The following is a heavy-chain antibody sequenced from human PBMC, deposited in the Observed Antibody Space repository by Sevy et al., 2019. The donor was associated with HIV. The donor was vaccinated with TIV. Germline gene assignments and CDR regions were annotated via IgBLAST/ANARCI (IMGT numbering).Heavy chain of an antibody. CDR3: AKGLGLYYYYAMDV. CDR1: GFNFDDYA. CDR2: ISWNSGSI. Sequence: GGCLRLSCAASGFNFDDYAMHWVRQAPGKGLEWISGISWNSGSIGYADSVKGRFTISRDNAKKSLFLQMNSLRTEDMAASYCAKGLGLYYYYAMDVWGQGTTVTVSS. J-gene: IGHJ6*02. V-gene: IGHV3-9*03.